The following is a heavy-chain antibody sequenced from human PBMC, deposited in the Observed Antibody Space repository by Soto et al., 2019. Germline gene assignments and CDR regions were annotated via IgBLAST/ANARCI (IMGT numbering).Heavy chain of an antibody. CDR3: ARGYSSSSLDYYYYYGMDV. CDR2: IIPIFGTA. V-gene: IGHV1-69*13. J-gene: IGHJ6*02. CDR1: GGTFSSYA. Sequence: ASVKVSCKASGGTFSSYAISWVRQAPGQGLEWMGGIIPIFGTANYAQKFQGRVTITADESTSTAYMELSSLRSEDTAVYYCARGYSSSSLDYYYYYGMDVWGQGTTVTVSS. D-gene: IGHD6-6*01.